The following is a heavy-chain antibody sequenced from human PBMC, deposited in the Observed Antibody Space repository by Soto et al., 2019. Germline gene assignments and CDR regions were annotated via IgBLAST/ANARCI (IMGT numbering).Heavy chain of an antibody. CDR3: TRTGDCRGGSCSPRYYFYMDV. CDR1: GGSISSSNYY. J-gene: IGHJ6*03. V-gene: IGHV4-39*01. D-gene: IGHD2-15*01. CDR2: FYYSGTS. Sequence: QLQVQESGPGLVKPSETLSLTCTVSGGSISSSNYYWGWIRQPPGKGLEWIGSFYYSGTSYYNPSLKSRVTISVDTSKNQFSLKLRSVTAADTAFYYCTRTGDCRGGSCSPRYYFYMDVWGKGTTVTVSS.